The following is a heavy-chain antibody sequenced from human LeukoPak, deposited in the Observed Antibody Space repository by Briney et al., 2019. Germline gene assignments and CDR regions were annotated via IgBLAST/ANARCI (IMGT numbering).Heavy chain of an antibody. CDR3: ARGQWLHSFDY. Sequence: SETLSLTCTVSGGSISSYYWSWIRQPPGKGLEWIGYIYYSGSTNYNPSLKSRVTISVDTSKNQFSLKLSSVTAADTAVYYCARGQWLHSFDYWGQGTLVTVSS. V-gene: IGHV4-59*12. CDR2: IYYSGST. D-gene: IGHD5-24*01. CDR1: GGSISSYY. J-gene: IGHJ4*02.